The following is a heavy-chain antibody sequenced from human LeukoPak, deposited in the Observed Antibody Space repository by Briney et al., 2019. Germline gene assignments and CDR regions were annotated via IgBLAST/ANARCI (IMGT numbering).Heavy chain of an antibody. CDR1: AYSISSGYY. V-gene: IGHV4-38-2*01. D-gene: IGHD3-22*01. J-gene: IGHJ4*02. CDR3: ARIAMFYYESSGYYSDY. Sequence: SETLSLTCAVSAYSISSGYYGGWIRQPPGKGLEWIGSIYHRGTTYYNPSLKRRVTISVDTSKNQFSLKLSSVTAADTAVYYCARIAMFYYESSGYYSDYWGQGTLVTVSS. CDR2: IYHRGTT.